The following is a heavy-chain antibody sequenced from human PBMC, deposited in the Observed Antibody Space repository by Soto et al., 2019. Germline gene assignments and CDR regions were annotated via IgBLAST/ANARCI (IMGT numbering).Heavy chain of an antibody. J-gene: IGHJ6*02. D-gene: IGHD5-18*01. CDR2: IYYSGST. Sequence: QVQLQESGPGLVKPSETLSLTCTVSGGSISSYYWSWIRQPPGKGLEWIGYIYYSGSTNYNPSLQSRGTTSVEASQNQFSPKLSSVAAAATAVYYCATEGVTPSYYYYYGMDVWGQGTTVTVSS. CDR3: ATEGVTPSYYYYYGMDV. CDR1: GGSISSYY. V-gene: IGHV4-59*01.